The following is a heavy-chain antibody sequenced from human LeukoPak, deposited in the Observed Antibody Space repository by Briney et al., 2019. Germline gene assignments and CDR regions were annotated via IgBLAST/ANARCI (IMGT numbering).Heavy chain of an antibody. D-gene: IGHD2-15*01. CDR1: GGSISSYY. J-gene: IGHJ2*01. CDR2: IYYSGST. V-gene: IGHV4-59*13. CDR3: ARGGWSIDF. Sequence: SETLSLTCTVSGGSISSYYWSWIRQPPGKGLEWIGYIYYSGSTNYNPSLKSRVTISVDTSKNQFSLKLSSVTAADTAVYYCARGGWSIDFWGRGTLVTVSS.